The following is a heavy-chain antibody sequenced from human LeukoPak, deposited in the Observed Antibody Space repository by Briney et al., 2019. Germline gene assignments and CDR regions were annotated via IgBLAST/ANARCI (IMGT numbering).Heavy chain of an antibody. V-gene: IGHV1-8*01. J-gene: IGHJ6*02. CDR3: ARSLTTAYYYGMDV. Sequence: GASVKVSCKASGYTFTSYDINWVRQATGQGLEWMGWVNPNSGNTGYAQKFQGRVTMTRNTSISTAYMELSSLRSEDTAVYYCARSLTTAYYYGMDVWGQGTTVTVSS. D-gene: IGHD3-22*01. CDR2: VNPNSGNT. CDR1: GYTFTSYD.